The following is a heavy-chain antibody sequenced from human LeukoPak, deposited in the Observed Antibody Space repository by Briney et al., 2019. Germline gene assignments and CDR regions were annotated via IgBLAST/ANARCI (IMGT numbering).Heavy chain of an antibody. CDR1: GYTLTELS. J-gene: IGHJ5*02. D-gene: IGHD3-22*01. CDR3: ATLGSGYYVLNWFDP. CDR2: FDPEDGET. Sequence: ASVKVSCKVSGYTLTELSMHWVRQAPGKGLEWMGGFDPEDGETIYAQKFQGRVTMTEDTSTDTAYMELSSPRSEDTAVYYCATLGSGYYVLNWFDPWGQGTLVTVSS. V-gene: IGHV1-24*01.